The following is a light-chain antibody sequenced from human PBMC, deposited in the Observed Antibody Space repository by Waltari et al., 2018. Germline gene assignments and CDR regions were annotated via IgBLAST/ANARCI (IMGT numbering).Light chain of an antibody. Sequence: QSALTQPPSASGSPGQSVTISCTGTSSDVGGYDYVSWYQQHPDKAPKLMIYEVTKRPSVVPDRFSGSKSGNTASLTVSGLQAEEEADYYCSSYAGSNLWVFGGGTKLTVL. J-gene: IGLJ3*02. V-gene: IGLV2-8*01. CDR2: EVT. CDR1: SSDVGGYDY. CDR3: SSYAGSNLWV.